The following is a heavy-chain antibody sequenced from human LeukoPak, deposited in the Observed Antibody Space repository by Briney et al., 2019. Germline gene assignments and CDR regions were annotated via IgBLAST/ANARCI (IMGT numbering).Heavy chain of an antibody. D-gene: IGHD1-26*01. J-gene: IGHJ4*02. V-gene: IGHV3-30-3*02. Sequence: GRSLRLSCAASGFTFSSYAMHWVRQAPGKGLEWVAVISYDGSNKYYADSVKGRFTISRDNSKNTLYLQMNSLRAEDTAVYYCAKKLVGATMRGSASDYWGQGTLVTVSS. CDR2: ISYDGSNK. CDR1: GFTFSSYA. CDR3: AKKLVGATMRGSASDY.